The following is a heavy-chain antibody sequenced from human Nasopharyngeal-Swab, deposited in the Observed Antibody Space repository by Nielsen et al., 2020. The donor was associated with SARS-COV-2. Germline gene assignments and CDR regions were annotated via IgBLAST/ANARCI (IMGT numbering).Heavy chain of an antibody. V-gene: IGHV1-18*01. D-gene: IGHD2-2*01. CDR3: ARENIVVVPAATYYYGMDV. CDR2: ISAYNGNT. CDR1: GYTFTSYG. Sequence: ASVNVSCMASGYTFTSYGISWVRQAPGHRLEWMGWISAYNGNTNYAQKLQGRVTMTTDTSTSTAYMELRSLRSDDTAVYYCARENIVVVPAATYYYGMDVWGQGTTVTVSS. J-gene: IGHJ6*02.